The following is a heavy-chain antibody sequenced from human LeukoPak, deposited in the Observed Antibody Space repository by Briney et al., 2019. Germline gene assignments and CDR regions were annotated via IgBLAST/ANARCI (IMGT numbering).Heavy chain of an antibody. D-gene: IGHD6-13*01. CDR1: GFTFSSYA. CDR2: ISYDGSNK. CDR3: ARGIAADVDAFDI. J-gene: IGHJ3*02. Sequence: GGSLRLSCAASGFTFSSYAMHWVRQAPGKGLEWVAVISYDGSNKYYADSVKGRFAISRDNSKNTLYLQMNSLRAEDTAVYYCARGIAADVDAFDIWGQGTMVTVSS. V-gene: IGHV3-30*09.